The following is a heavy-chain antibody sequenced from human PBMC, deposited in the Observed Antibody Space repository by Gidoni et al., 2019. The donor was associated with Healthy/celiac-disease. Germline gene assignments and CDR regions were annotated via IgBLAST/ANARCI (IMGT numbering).Heavy chain of an antibody. V-gene: IGHV5-10-1*03. J-gene: IGHJ5*02. CDR2: IDPSDSYT. CDR1: GSSFTNYW. D-gene: IGHD1-26*01. CDR3: ARFRGSGLVGATGFDP. Sequence: EVQLVQSGAEVKKPGESLRISCKGSGSSFTNYWISWVRQMPGKGLEWMGRIDPSDSYTNYSPSFQGHVTISADKSISTAYLQWSSLKASDTAMYYCARFRGSGLVGATGFDPWGQGTLVTVSS.